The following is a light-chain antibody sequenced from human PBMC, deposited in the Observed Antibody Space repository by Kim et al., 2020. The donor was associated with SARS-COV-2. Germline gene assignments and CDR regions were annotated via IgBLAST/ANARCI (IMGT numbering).Light chain of an antibody. CDR2: DAS. CDR3: QQYNDWPPWT. J-gene: IGKJ1*01. V-gene: IGKV3-15*01. CDR1: QSIRAD. Sequence: SPGERATLSCRASQSIRADLAWYQQKSGQAPRLLIYDASTRATGVPARFTGSGSGTDVTLTINGLQSEDFAMYYCQQYNDWPPWTFGQGTKVDIK.